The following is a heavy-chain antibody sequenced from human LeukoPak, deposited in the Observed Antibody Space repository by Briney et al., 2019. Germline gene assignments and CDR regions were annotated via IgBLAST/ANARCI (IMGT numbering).Heavy chain of an antibody. Sequence: GGSLRLSCAASGFTFRSYSMNWVRQAPGKGLEWVSSISSSSSYIYYADSVKGRFTISRDNAKNSLYLQMNSLRAEDTAVYYCARELLDYYYMDVWGKGTTVTVSS. CDR1: GFTFRSYS. V-gene: IGHV3-21*01. CDR3: ARELLDYYYMDV. D-gene: IGHD2-15*01. J-gene: IGHJ6*03. CDR2: ISSSSSYI.